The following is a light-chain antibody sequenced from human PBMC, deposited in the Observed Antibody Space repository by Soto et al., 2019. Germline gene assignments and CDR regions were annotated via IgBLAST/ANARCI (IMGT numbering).Light chain of an antibody. V-gene: IGKV3D-20*01. CDR2: DSS. Sequence: EIVRTQAPATLSVSPGERATLSCGPSQSVGTYIAWYKQKPGLAPRLVIFDSSTRATGIPDRFSGSGSGTDFTLTISRLEPEDFAVYFCHQYGNSPQITFGQGTRLEIK. CDR3: HQYGNSPQIT. J-gene: IGKJ5*01. CDR1: QSVGTY.